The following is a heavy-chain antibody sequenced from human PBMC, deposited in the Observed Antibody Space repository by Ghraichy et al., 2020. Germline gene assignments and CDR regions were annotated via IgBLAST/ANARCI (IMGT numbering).Heavy chain of an antibody. Sequence: SETLSLTCTVSGGSISSYYLSWIRQPPGKGLEWIWYIYYSGSTNYNPSLKSRVTISVDTSKNQFSLKLSSVTAADTAVYYCASCGWDNWFDPWGQGTLVTVSS. D-gene: IGHD6-19*01. J-gene: IGHJ5*02. CDR1: GGSISSYY. CDR3: ASCGWDNWFDP. V-gene: IGHV4-59*01. CDR2: IYYSGST.